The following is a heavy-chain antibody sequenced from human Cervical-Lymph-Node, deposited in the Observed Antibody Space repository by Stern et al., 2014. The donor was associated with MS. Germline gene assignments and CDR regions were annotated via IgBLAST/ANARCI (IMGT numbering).Heavy chain of an antibody. CDR1: GFIVSKNY. J-gene: IGHJ3*01. V-gene: IGHV3-53*01. Sequence: VQLVESGGGLIQPGGSLRLSCAAPGFIVSKNYMSWVRQAPGKGLEWVSLIYTAGSTYYAGSVKGRFTISRDSSKNKLFLQMNSLRAEDTAMYYCARAIFGVNTAAMAPDAFDSWGQGTMVTVSS. D-gene: IGHD3-3*01. CDR2: IYTAGST. CDR3: ARAIFGVNTAAMAPDAFDS.